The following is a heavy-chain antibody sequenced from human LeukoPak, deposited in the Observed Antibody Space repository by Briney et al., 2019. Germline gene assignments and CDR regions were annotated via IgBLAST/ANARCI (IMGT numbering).Heavy chain of an antibody. CDR1: GYTFTGYY. CDR2: INPNSGGT. J-gene: IGHJ4*02. CDR3: AREVDLSGSYFFDY. D-gene: IGHD1-26*01. Sequence: ASVKVSCKASGYTFTGYYMHWVRQAPGQGLEWMGWINPNSGGTNYARKFQGRVTMTRDTSISTAYMELSRLRSDDTAVYYCAREVDLSGSYFFDYWGQGTLVTVSS. V-gene: IGHV1-2*02.